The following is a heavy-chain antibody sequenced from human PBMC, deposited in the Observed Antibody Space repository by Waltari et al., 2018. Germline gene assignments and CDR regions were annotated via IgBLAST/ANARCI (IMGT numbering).Heavy chain of an antibody. V-gene: IGHV4-59*12. Sequence: QVQLQESGPGLVKPAETLSLTCAVSVGSFSGSFWGWIRQPPGKGLEWIGYMSGNTGNSDYNPSLTSRVTISRDTSKNQFSLKLTSVTVADTAVYTCARERGASSGWSRRFDVWGPGVLVTVSS. CDR1: VGSFSGSF. D-gene: IGHD6-13*01. CDR3: ARERGASSGWSRRFDV. J-gene: IGHJ5*02. CDR2: MSGNTGNS.